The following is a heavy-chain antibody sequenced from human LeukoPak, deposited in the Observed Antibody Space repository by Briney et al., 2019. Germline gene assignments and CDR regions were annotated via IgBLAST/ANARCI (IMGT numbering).Heavy chain of an antibody. J-gene: IGHJ3*02. D-gene: IGHD3-22*01. CDR2: IYYSGST. Sequence: PSETLSLTCTVSGGSISSSSYYWGWIRQPPGKGLEWIGSIYYSGSTYYNPSLKSRVTISVDTSKNQFSLKLSSVAAADTAVYYCARAPPRLDYYDSSGYYNDAFDIWGQGTMVTVSS. V-gene: IGHV4-39*07. CDR1: GGSISSSSYY. CDR3: ARAPPRLDYYDSSGYYNDAFDI.